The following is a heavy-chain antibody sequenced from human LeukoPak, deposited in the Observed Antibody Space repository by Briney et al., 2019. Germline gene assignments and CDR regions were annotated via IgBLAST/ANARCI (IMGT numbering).Heavy chain of an antibody. V-gene: IGHV3-48*01. Sequence: GGSLRLSCAASGFTFSSYSMNWVRQAPGKGLEWVSYISSSSSTIYYADSVKGRFTISRDNAKNSLYLQMNSLRAEDTAVYYCARGGPYNWNDIWGQGTMVTVSS. CDR3: ARGGPYNWNDI. CDR1: GFTFSSYS. CDR2: ISSSSSTI. J-gene: IGHJ3*02. D-gene: IGHD1-20*01.